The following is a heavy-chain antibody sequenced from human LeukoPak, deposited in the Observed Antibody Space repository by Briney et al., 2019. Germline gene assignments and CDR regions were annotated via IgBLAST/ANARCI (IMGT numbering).Heavy chain of an antibody. D-gene: IGHD3-3*01. CDR1: GFTFSSYA. Sequence: GGSLRLSCAASGFTFSSYAMHWVRQAPGKGLEWVAVISYNGSTKYYADSVKGRFTISRDNSKNTLYLQMNSLRAEDTAVYYCARDGVYGLLSGFDYWGQGTLVTVSS. V-gene: IGHV3-30*04. CDR2: ISYNGSTK. J-gene: IGHJ4*02. CDR3: ARDGVYGLLSGFDY.